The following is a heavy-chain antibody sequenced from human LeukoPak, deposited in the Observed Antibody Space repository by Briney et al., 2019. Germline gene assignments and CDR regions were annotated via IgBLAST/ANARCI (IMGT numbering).Heavy chain of an antibody. V-gene: IGHV4-59*12. D-gene: IGHD2/OR15-2a*01. CDR2: IYYSGST. Sequence: SETLSLTCTVSGGSISSYYWSWIRQPPGKGLEWIGYIYYSGSTYYNPSLKSRVTISVDTSKNQFSLKLSSVTAADTAVYYCARVSMRSWFDPWGQGTLVTVSS. CDR1: GGSISSYY. J-gene: IGHJ5*02. CDR3: ARVSMRSWFDP.